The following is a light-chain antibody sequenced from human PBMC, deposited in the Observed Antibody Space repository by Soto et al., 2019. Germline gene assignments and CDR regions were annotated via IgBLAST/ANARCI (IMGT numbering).Light chain of an antibody. CDR2: GAS. CDR3: QHYDNSPPSVT. V-gene: IGKV3-20*01. CDR1: QSVSNNY. Sequence: EIVLTQSPGTLSLSPWERATLSCRASQSVSNNYLAWYQQKPGQAPRLLIYGASNRATGIPDRFSGSGSGTDFTLTISRLEPEDFAVYYCQHYDNSPPSVTFGPGTKVDIK. J-gene: IGKJ3*01.